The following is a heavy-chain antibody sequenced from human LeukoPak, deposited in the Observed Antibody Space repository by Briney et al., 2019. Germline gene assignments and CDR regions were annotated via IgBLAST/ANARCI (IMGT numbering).Heavy chain of an antibody. J-gene: IGHJ5*02. V-gene: IGHV3-7*01. CDR2: INGDGSER. CDR3: ARDNAYNWFDP. CDR1: KLTFTTSW. Sequence: GGSLRLSCAASKLTFTTSWMTWVRQAPGKGLEWVANINGDGSERTYVDSVKGRFTVSRDNAKNSLYLQMNSLRVDDTAVYYCARDNAYNWFDPWGQGTLVTVSS.